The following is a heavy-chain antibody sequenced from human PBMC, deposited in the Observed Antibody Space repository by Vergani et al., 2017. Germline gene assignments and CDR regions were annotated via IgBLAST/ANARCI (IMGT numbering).Heavy chain of an antibody. J-gene: IGHJ4*02. Sequence: QVQLVQSGAEVKKPGSSVKVSCKASGGTFSSYAISWVRQAPGQGLEWMGGIIPIFGTANYAQKFQGRVTITADESTSTAYMELSSPRSEDTAVYYCGARGLGMFWSGYYGFDYWGQGTLVTVSS. CDR3: GARGLGMFWSGYYGFDY. V-gene: IGHV1-69*01. CDR2: IIPIFGTA. CDR1: GGTFSSYA. D-gene: IGHD3-3*01.